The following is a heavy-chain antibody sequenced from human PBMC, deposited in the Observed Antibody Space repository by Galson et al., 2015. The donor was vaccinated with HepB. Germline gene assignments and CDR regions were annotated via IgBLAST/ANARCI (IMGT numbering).Heavy chain of an antibody. J-gene: IGHJ4*02. CDR3: ARARGSGGSLTSGY. Sequence: SVKVSCKASGYSFTDYGISWVRQAPGQGLEWMGRISTYNGNTNYAQRLQGRAAMTADTSTNTAYMELRSLTSDDTAVYYCARARGSGGSLTSGYWGQGTLVTVSS. V-gene: IGHV1-18*04. CDR2: ISTYNGNT. D-gene: IGHD2-15*01. CDR1: GYSFTDYG.